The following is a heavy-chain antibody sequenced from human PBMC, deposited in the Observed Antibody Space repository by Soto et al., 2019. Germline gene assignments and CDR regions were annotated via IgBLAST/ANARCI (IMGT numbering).Heavy chain of an antibody. CDR3: ARGSTTEKVAS. V-gene: IGHV4-30-4*01. Sequence: QVQLQESGPGLVRPSQTLSLTCSVSGASIYNGGYFWSWIRQSPGKGLEWIGHIHNSGRPYNNPSPKRRVTISADTSMNQFSLALTSVTAADTAMYYCARGSTTEKVASWGQGILVTVSS. CDR1: GASIYNGGYF. CDR2: IHNSGRP. J-gene: IGHJ4*02.